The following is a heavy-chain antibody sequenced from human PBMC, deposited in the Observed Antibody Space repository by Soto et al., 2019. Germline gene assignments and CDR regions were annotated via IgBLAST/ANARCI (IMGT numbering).Heavy chain of an antibody. CDR2: ISAYNGNT. D-gene: IGHD4-17*01. J-gene: IGHJ5*02. V-gene: IGHV1-18*01. CDR3: ARDLTPRLTSVTTGNWFDP. Sequence: QVQLVQSGAEVKKPGASVKVSCKASGYTFTSYGISWVRQAPGQGLEWMGWISAYNGNTNYAQKLQGRVTMTTDTCTSTAYMELRSLRSDDTAVYYCARDLTPRLTSVTTGNWFDPWGQGTLVTVSS. CDR1: GYTFTSYG.